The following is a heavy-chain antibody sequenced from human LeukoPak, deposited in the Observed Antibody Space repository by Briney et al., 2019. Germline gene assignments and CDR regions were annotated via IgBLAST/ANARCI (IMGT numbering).Heavy chain of an antibody. D-gene: IGHD4-11*01. CDR2: ISSSSSYI. Sequence: PGESLRLSCAPSGSTFSSYSMNWVRPAPGKGLEWVSSISSSSSYIYYADSVKARFIISRDNAKNSMYLQVNSMSDEDTAVYYSANDYSNDFWGQGTLVTVSS. J-gene: IGHJ4*02. V-gene: IGHV3-21*01. CDR1: GSTFSSYS. CDR3: ANDYSNDF.